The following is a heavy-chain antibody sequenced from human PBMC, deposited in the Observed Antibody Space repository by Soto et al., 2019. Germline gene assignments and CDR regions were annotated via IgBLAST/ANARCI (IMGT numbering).Heavy chain of an antibody. V-gene: IGHV1-46*01. J-gene: IGHJ6*02. CDR2: INPSGGST. CDR3: YADYYGMDV. CDR1: GYTFTGYY. D-gene: IGHD2-2*01. Sequence: ASVKVYCKASGYTFTGYYMHWVRQAPGQGLEWMGIINPSGGSTSYAQKFQGRVTMTRDTSTSTVYMELSSLRSEDTAVYYCYADYYGMDVWGQGTTVTVSS.